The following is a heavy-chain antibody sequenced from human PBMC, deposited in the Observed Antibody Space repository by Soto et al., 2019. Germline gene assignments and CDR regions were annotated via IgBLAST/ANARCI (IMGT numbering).Heavy chain of an antibody. J-gene: IGHJ6*03. V-gene: IGHV6-1*01. CDR1: GDSVSSNSAG. D-gene: IGHD1-1*01. Sequence: SQTLSLTCDISGDSVSSNSAGWNWIRKTPSRGLEWLGRTYYKSKWYYTYAASVKSRITVSPDTSKNQFSLQLTSVTPEDTAVYYCARGSWDDVSGHYYMDVWDKGTTVTVSS. CDR3: ARGSWDDVSGHYYMDV. CDR2: TYYKSKWYY.